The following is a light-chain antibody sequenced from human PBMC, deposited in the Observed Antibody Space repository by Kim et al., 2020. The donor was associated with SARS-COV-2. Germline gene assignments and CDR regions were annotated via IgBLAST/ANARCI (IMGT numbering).Light chain of an antibody. V-gene: IGLV6-57*01. CDR3: QSYDDTSLWV. J-gene: IGLJ3*02. CDR2: EIN. Sequence: NFMLTQPHSLSESPGKTVTISCTRTSGSIDSNSVQWFQQRPGSSPTTLISEINRRFSGVPDRFSGSFDRSSNSASLTISGLMPEDEAYYYCQSYDDTSLWVFGGGTQLTVL. CDR1: SGSIDSNS.